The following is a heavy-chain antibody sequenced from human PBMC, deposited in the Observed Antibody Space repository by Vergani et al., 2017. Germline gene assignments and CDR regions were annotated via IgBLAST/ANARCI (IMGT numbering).Heavy chain of an antibody. V-gene: IGHV3-23*01. CDR1: GFPFRIYA. D-gene: IGHD3-22*01. CDR2: ISGSGVST. Sequence: EVQLLESGGGLVQPGGSLRLSCAASGFPFRIYAMSWVRQAPGKGLEWGSAISGSGVSTYYADSLKGRFTISRDNSKNTLYLQMNSLRAEDTAVYYCAKCLSMIADWFDPWGQGTLVTVSS. CDR3: AKCLSMIADWFDP. J-gene: IGHJ5*02.